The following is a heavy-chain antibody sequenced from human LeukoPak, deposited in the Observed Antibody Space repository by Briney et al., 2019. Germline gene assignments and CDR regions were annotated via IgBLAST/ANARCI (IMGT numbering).Heavy chain of an antibody. J-gene: IGHJ6*04. CDR2: IIPIFGTA. V-gene: IGHV1-69*06. CDR3: ASAPYSCSSTSCYGYYYYGMDV. CDR1: GGTFSSYA. D-gene: IGHD2-2*01. Sequence: ASVKVSCKASGGTFSSYAISWVRQAPGQGLEWMGGIIPIFGTANYAQKFQGRVTITADKSTSTAYMELSSLRSEDTAVYYCASAPYSCSSTSCYGYYYYGMDVWGKGTTVTVSS.